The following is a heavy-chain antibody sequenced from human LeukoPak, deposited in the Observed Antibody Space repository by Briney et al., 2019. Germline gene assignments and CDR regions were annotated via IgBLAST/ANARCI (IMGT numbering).Heavy chain of an antibody. CDR2: ISGCSGKT. V-gene: IGHV3-23*01. Sequence: GGSLRLSCAASGFTFSSYAMSWVRQAPGQGLEWVSGISGCSGKTNYADSVKGRVTISRETSKNTPYMQLSSLRAEDTAVYYCAKELWAMTRAVDDCLDVWGQGTTVTVSS. CDR3: AKELWAMTRAVDDCLDV. CDR1: GFTFSSYA. J-gene: IGHJ6*02. D-gene: IGHD2-21*01.